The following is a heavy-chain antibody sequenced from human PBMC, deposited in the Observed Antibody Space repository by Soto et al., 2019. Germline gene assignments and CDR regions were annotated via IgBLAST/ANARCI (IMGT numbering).Heavy chain of an antibody. CDR3: ARGKKTLDYDSSVSYYYGMDV. V-gene: IGHV3-72*01. D-gene: IGHD3-22*01. J-gene: IGHJ6*02. Sequence: PGGSLRLSCAASGLTFSDHYMDWVRQAPGKGLEWVGRTRNKANSYTTEYAASVKGRFTISRDDSKNSLYLQMNSLKTEDTAVYYCARGKKTLDYDSSVSYYYGMDVWGQGTTVTV. CDR1: GLTFSDHY. CDR2: TRNKANSYTT.